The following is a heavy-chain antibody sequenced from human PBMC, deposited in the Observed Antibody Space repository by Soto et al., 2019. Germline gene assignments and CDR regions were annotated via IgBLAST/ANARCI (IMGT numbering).Heavy chain of an antibody. J-gene: IGHJ5*02. CDR2: IYYSGST. CDR1: GGSISSGGYY. V-gene: IGHV4-31*03. D-gene: IGHD7-27*01. CDR3: ARTGGRQYNWFDP. Sequence: QVQLQESGPGLVKPSQTLSLTCTVSGGSISSGGYYWSWIRQHPGKGLEWIGYIYYSGSTYYNPSLKSRVTVSVDTSKNQFSLKLSSVTAADTAVYYCARTGGRQYNWFDPWGQGTLVTVSS.